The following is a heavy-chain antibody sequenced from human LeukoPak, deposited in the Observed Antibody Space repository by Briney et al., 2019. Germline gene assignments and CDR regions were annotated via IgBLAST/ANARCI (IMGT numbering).Heavy chain of an antibody. D-gene: IGHD2-2*01. CDR1: GFTFSDYY. J-gene: IGHJ4*02. Sequence: GGSLRLSCAASGFTFSDYYMSWIRQAPGKGLEWVSYISSSGSTIYYADSVKGRFTISRENAKNSLYLQMNSLRAEDTAVYYCARAKHACSSTSCYPREGFDYWGQGTLVTVSS. CDR2: ISSSGSTI. V-gene: IGHV3-11*01. CDR3: ARAKHACSSTSCYPREGFDY.